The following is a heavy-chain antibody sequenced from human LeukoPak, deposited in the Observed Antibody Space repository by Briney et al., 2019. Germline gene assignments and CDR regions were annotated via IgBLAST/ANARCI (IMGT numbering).Heavy chain of an antibody. V-gene: IGHV3-43*01. Sequence: GGSLRLSCAASGFTFDDYTMHWVRQAPGKGLEWVSLISWDGGSTYYADSVKGRFTISRDNSKNTLYLQMNSLRAEDTAVYYCAKKTGYYYDSSGRVVWGQGTTVTVSS. J-gene: IGHJ6*02. CDR3: AKKTGYYYDSSGRVV. D-gene: IGHD3-22*01. CDR1: GFTFDDYT. CDR2: ISWDGGST.